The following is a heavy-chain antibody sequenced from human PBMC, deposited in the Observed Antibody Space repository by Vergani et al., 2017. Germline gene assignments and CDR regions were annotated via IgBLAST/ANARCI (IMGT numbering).Heavy chain of an antibody. CDR2: IVVGSGNT. Sequence: QLVQSGAEVKKPGSSVKVSCKASGFTFTSSAMQWVRQARGQRLEWIGWIVVGSGNTNYAQKFQERVTITRDMSTSTVYMELSSLRSEDTAVYYCARSIAVKQALADYWGQGTLVTVSS. V-gene: IGHV1-58*02. CDR3: ARSIAVKQALADY. D-gene: IGHD6-19*01. CDR1: GFTFTSSA. J-gene: IGHJ4*02.